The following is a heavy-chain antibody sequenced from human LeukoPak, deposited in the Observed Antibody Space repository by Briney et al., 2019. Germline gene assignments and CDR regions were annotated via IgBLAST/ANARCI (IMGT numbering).Heavy chain of an antibody. V-gene: IGHV1-2*02. CDR2: INPNSGGT. D-gene: IGHD2-21*02. CDR3: ARDDLVVVTAKGWFDP. J-gene: IGHJ5*02. Sequence: ASVKVSCKASGYTFTGYYMHWVRQAPGQGLEWMGWINPNSGGTNYAQKFQGRVTMTRDTSISTAYMELSRLRSDDTAVYYCARDDLVVVTAKGWFDPWGQGTLVTVSS. CDR1: GYTFTGYY.